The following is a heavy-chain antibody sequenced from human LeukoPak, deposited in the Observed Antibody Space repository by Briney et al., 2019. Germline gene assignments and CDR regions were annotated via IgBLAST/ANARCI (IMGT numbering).Heavy chain of an antibody. CDR2: ISSSGSTI. Sequence: GGSLRLSCAASGFTFSSYEMNWVRQAPGKGLEWVPYISSSGSTIYYADSVKGRFTISRDNAKNSLYLQMNSLRAEDTAVYYCARYDILTGYPYYFDYWGQGTLVTVSS. CDR3: ARYDILTGYPYYFDY. D-gene: IGHD3-9*01. CDR1: GFTFSSYE. V-gene: IGHV3-48*03. J-gene: IGHJ4*02.